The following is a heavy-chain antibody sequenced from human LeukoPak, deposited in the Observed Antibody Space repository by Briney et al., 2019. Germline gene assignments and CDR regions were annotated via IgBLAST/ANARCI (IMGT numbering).Heavy chain of an antibody. CDR3: SRGLDH. V-gene: IGHV3-74*01. CDR2: ISGDGSST. Sequence: GGSLKLSWAASGFTFSRYWMHWVRQAPGKGLVWVSRISGDGSSTSYADSVKGRFTMSRDNTKNTLYLQMNSLRAEDTAVYYCSRGLDHWGQGTLVTVSS. J-gene: IGHJ4*02. CDR1: GFTFSRYW.